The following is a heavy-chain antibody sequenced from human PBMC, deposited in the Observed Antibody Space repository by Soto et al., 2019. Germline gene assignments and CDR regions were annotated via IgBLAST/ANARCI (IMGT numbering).Heavy chain of an antibody. D-gene: IGHD3-10*01. V-gene: IGHV3-64*02. CDR1: GFTFKNYY. J-gene: IGHJ4*02. CDR3: ARGIYFGSARYYFDY. Sequence: PGGSLRLSCAASGFTFKNYYMHWVRQAPGKGPEYVSAISSSGDSTYYADSVKGRFTISRDNSKNTMYLQMGSLRVEDMAFYYCARGIYFGSARYYFDYWGQGALVTVSS. CDR2: ISSSGDST.